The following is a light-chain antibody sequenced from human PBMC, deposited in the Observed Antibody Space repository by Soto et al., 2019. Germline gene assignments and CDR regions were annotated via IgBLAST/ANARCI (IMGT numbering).Light chain of an antibody. Sequence: DIQMTQSPSTLSASVGDRVTITCRASEKIDTWLAWYQMKPGRAPKLLIYQASNLENEVPSRFSGSGSGTEFTLTISSLQPDDFASYYCQHYGSYSETFGQGTKVEIK. CDR2: QAS. CDR1: EKIDTW. CDR3: QHYGSYSET. J-gene: IGKJ1*01. V-gene: IGKV1-5*03.